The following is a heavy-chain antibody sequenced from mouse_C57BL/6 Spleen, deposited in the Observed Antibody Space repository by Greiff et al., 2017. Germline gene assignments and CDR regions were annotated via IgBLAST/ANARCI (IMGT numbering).Heavy chain of an antibody. Sequence: QVQLQQSGPELVKPGASVKISCKASGYAFSSSWMNWVKQRPGKGLEWIGRIYPGDGDTNYNGKFKGKATLTADKSSSTAYMQLSSLTSEDSAVDCCAIDSSGRGMDYWGQGTSVTVSS. V-gene: IGHV1-82*01. CDR2: IYPGDGDT. J-gene: IGHJ4*01. CDR1: GYAFSSSW. D-gene: IGHD3-2*02. CDR3: AIDSSGRGMDY.